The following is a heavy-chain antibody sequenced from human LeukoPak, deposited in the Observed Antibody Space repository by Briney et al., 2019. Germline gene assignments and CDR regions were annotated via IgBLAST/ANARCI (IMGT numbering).Heavy chain of an antibody. CDR2: ISSNGGST. CDR1: GFTFSSYA. D-gene: IGHD3-10*01. V-gene: IGHV3-64*01. J-gene: IGHJ4*02. Sequence: GGSLRLSCAASGFTFSSYAMHWVRRAPGKGLEYVSAISSNGGSTYYANSVKGRFTISRDNSKNTLYLQMGSLRAEDMAVYYCAREPYGSGSYSLDYWGQGTLVTVSS. CDR3: AREPYGSGSYSLDY.